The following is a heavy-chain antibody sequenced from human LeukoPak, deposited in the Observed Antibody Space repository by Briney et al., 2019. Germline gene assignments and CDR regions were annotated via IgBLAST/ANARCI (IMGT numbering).Heavy chain of an antibody. D-gene: IGHD5-24*01. CDR2: ISYDGSNK. CDR1: GFTFSSYG. Sequence: PGGSLRLSCAASGFTFSSYGMHWVRQAPGKGLEGVAVISYDGSNKYYADSVKGRFTISRDNSKNTVYLQMNSLSSEDAAVYYCVKDDGWVQYANWGQGTLVTVSS. J-gene: IGHJ4*02. V-gene: IGHV3-30*18. CDR3: VKDDGWVQYAN.